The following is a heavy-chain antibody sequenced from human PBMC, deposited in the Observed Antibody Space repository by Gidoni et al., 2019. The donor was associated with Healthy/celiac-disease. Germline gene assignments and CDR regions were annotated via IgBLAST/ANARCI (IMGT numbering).Heavy chain of an antibody. V-gene: IGHV1-2*02. CDR1: GYTFTGYY. CDR3: ARVRWFGEPASSGMDV. CDR2: INPNSGGT. D-gene: IGHD3-10*01. J-gene: IGHJ6*02. Sequence: QVQLVQSGAEVKKPGASVKVSCKASGYTFTGYYMHWVRQAPGQGLEWMGWINPNSGGTNYAQKFQGRVTMTRDTSISTAYMELSRLRSDDTAVYYCARVRWFGEPASSGMDVWGQGTTVTVSS.